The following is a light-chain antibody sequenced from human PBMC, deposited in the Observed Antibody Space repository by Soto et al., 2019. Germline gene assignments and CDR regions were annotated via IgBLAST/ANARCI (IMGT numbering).Light chain of an antibody. CDR1: QRLGSW. J-gene: IGKJ4*01. CDR2: AAS. V-gene: IGKV1-12*01. Sequence: IQMTQSPSSVSASIGDRVTITCRASQRLGSWLAWYQQKPGKAPKLLIYAASTLESGVSSRFSGGGSGTEFTLTISSLQPEDFATYFSQQADISQLTFGGGTNVEIK. CDR3: QQADISQLT.